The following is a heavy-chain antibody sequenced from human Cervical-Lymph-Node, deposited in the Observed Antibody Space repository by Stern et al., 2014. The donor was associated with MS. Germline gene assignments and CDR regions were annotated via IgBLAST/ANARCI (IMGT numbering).Heavy chain of an antibody. CDR3: AREGGNSAEYFQH. Sequence: QVQLVQSGGGVVQPGRSLRLSCAASGFTFSSSGMHWVRQAPDKGLEWLAIIWFDGSNGYYAGSVKGRFTISRDNSKNTLYLQMNSLRAEDTAVYYCAREGGNSAEYFQHWGQGTLVTVSS. CDR2: IWFDGSNG. CDR1: GFTFSSSG. D-gene: IGHD4-23*01. J-gene: IGHJ1*01. V-gene: IGHV3-33*01.